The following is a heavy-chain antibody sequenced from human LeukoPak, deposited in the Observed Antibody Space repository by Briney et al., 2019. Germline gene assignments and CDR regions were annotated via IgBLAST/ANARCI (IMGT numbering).Heavy chain of an antibody. D-gene: IGHD6-19*01. CDR1: GFTFSDYY. V-gene: IGHV3-11*01. CDR2: ISSSGSTI. Sequence: GGSLRLSCAASGFTFSDYYMSWIRQAPGKGLEWVSYISSSGSTIYYADSVKGRFTISRDNAKNSPYLQMNSLRAEDTAVYYCARDYPAWAVAGYWFDPWGQGTLVTVSS. CDR3: ARDYPAWAVAGYWFDP. J-gene: IGHJ5*02.